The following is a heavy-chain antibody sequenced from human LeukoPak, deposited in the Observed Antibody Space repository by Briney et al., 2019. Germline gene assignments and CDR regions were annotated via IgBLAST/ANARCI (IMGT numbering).Heavy chain of an antibody. CDR3: ARGRKYSYGYRVNELGSGYFDN. Sequence: PSETLSLTCTVSGGSISSYYWSWIRQPPGKGLEWIGYIYYSGSTNYNPSLKSPVTISVDTSKNQSSLKLSSVTAADTAVYYCARGRKYSYGYRVNELGSGYFDNWGQGTLVTVSS. CDR2: IYYSGST. J-gene: IGHJ4*02. D-gene: IGHD5-18*01. CDR1: GGSISSYY. V-gene: IGHV4-59*01.